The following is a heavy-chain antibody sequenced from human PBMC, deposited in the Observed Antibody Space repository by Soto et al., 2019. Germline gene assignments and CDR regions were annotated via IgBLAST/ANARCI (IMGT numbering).Heavy chain of an antibody. CDR1: GGSITSVNHY. V-gene: IGHV4-31*02. D-gene: IGHD2-8*02. J-gene: IGHJ4*02. Sequence: QVQLEQSAPGLVKPSQTLSLTCNISGGSITSVNHYWSWIRQSPGEGLEWIGYIFDSGTTHYNPSLKGRLTIAGDTSQTQFSLTIHSVTVAGTVVYYCARGVAGTGAFDYWGQGTLVTVSS. CDR3: ARGVAGTGAFDY. CDR2: IFDSGTT.